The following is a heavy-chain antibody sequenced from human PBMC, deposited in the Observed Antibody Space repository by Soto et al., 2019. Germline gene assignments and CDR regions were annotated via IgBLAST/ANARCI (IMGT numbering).Heavy chain of an antibody. CDR1: GDTFNFYS. D-gene: IGHD3-10*01. V-gene: IGHV1-69*02. Sequence: QVQLVQSGAEVKRPGSSVKVSCKASGDTFNFYSINWVRQAPGLGLGWMGRVNPIVSMSNYAQKFQGRVTMTADTSTSTAYMELSSLRSEDTAIYYCASSYGSGYRAFDYWGQGALVTVSS. J-gene: IGHJ4*02. CDR2: VNPIVSMS. CDR3: ASSYGSGYRAFDY.